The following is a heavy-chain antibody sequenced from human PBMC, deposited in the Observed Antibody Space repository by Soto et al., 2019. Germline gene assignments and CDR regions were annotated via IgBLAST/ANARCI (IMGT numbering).Heavy chain of an antibody. J-gene: IGHJ4*02. CDR1: GGSISSYD. CDR2: IYYSGST. D-gene: IGHD6-13*01. CDR3: ARRKSSSWYFDY. V-gene: IGHV4-59*08. Sequence: SETLCLTWTVAGGSISSYDWSWIRQPPGKGLEWIGYIYYSGSTNYNPSLKSRVTISVDTSKNQFSLKLSSVTAADTAVYYCARRKSSSWYFDYWGQGTLVTVSS.